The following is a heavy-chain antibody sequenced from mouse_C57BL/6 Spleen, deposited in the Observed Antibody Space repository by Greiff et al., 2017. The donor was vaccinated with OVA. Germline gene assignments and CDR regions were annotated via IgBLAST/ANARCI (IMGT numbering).Heavy chain of an antibody. J-gene: IGHJ4*01. Sequence: LVESGPELVKPGASVKISCKASGYAFSSSWMNWVKQRPGKGLEWIGRIYPGDGDTNYNGKFKGKATLTADKSSSTAYMQLSSLTSEDSAVYFGARNCYGSSYPDYAMDYWGQGTSVTVSS. V-gene: IGHV1-82*01. D-gene: IGHD1-1*01. CDR2: IYPGDGDT. CDR1: GYAFSSSW. CDR3: ARNCYGSSYPDYAMDY.